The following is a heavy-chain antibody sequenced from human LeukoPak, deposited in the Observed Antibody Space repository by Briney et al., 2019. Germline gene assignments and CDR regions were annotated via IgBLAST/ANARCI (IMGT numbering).Heavy chain of an antibody. CDR1: GFTFSNAW. CDR2: IKSKTDGGTT. Sequence: GGSLRLSCAASGFTFSNAWMGWVRQAPGKGLEWVGRIKSKTDGGTTDYAAPVKGRFTISRDDSKNTLYLQMNSLKTEDTAVYYCTTTYYYDSSGYSLDYWGQGTLVTVSS. CDR3: TTTYYYDSSGYSLDY. J-gene: IGHJ4*02. V-gene: IGHV3-15*01. D-gene: IGHD3-22*01.